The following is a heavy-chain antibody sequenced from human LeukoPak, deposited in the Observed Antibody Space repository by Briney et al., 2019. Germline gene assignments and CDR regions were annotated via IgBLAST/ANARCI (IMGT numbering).Heavy chain of an antibody. CDR2: IGTAGDT. Sequence: GGSLRLSCAASGFTFSSYDMHWVRQPTGKGLEWVSTIGTAGDTYYPGSVKGRFTNSRENAKNSLYLQMNSLRAGDTAVYYCARSRDGYNLWYFDLWGRGTLVTVSS. CDR1: GFTFSSYD. D-gene: IGHD5-24*01. V-gene: IGHV3-13*01. J-gene: IGHJ2*01. CDR3: ARSRDGYNLWYFDL.